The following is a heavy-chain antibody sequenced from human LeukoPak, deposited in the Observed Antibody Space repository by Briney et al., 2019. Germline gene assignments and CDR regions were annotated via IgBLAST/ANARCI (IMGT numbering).Heavy chain of an antibody. CDR2: IYYSGST. Sequence: SETLSLTCTVSGGSISSSSYYWSWIRQPPGKGLEWIGYIYYSGSTNYNPSLKSRVTISVDTSKNQFSLKLSSVTAADTAVYYCARDGYYGSGTLMGFDPWGQGTLVTVSS. D-gene: IGHD3-10*01. CDR1: GGSISSSSYY. J-gene: IGHJ5*02. CDR3: ARDGYYGSGTLMGFDP. V-gene: IGHV4-61*01.